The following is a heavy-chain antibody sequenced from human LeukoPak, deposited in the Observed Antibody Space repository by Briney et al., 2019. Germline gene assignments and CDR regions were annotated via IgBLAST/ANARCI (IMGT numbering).Heavy chain of an antibody. V-gene: IGHV4-38-2*02. CDR3: ARHRGYYYYYMGV. CDR1: GYSISSVYY. J-gene: IGHJ6*03. CDR2: IYHSGRT. Sequence: SETLSLTCTVSGYSISSVYYWGWIRQPPGKGLEWIGSIYHSGRTFYNPSLKSRVTISVDTSKNQFSLKLTSVTAADTAVYYCARHRGYYYYYMGVWGKGTTLTISS.